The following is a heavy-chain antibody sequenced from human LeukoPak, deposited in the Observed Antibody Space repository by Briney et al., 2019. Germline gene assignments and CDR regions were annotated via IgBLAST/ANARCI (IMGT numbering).Heavy chain of an antibody. J-gene: IGHJ4*02. V-gene: IGHV4-39*01. CDR2: MYYSGST. CDR3: ASNEWSGYYFDY. CDR1: GGSISSYY. Sequence: SETLSLTCTVSGGSISSYYWSWIRQPPGKGLEWIGSMYYSGSTYYNPSLKSRVTISVDTSKNQFSLKLSSVTAADTALYYCASNEWSGYYFDYWGQGTLVTVSS. D-gene: IGHD3-3*01.